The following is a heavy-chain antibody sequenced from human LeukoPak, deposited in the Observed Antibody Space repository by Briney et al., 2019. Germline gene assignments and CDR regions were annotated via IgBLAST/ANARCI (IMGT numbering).Heavy chain of an antibody. J-gene: IGHJ4*02. D-gene: IGHD2-15*01. CDR2: ISGSGGST. Sequence: GSLRLSCVGSGITFSSYWMNWVRQAPGKGLEWVSGISGSGGSTYYADSVKGRFTVSRDNSKSTLYLQVNSLTADDTAVYYCARETSSVHSNAGPPFDYWGQGTLVTVSS. V-gene: IGHV3-23*01. CDR3: ARETSSVHSNAGPPFDY. CDR1: GITFSSYW.